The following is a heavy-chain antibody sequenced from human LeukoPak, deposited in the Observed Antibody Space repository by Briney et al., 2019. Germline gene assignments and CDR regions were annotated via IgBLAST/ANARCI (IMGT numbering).Heavy chain of an antibody. CDR3: AKGALFDTKGPFDY. J-gene: IGHJ4*02. Sequence: GGSLRLSCAASGFTFSIYTMNWVRQAPGKGLEWVSGICGRGACTYYADSVRGRFTISRDNSKNTLDLQVNNLRAEDTAVYYCAKGALFDTKGPFDYWGQGTLVTVSS. D-gene: IGHD2-2*01. V-gene: IGHV3-23*01. CDR2: ICGRGACT. CDR1: GFTFSIYT.